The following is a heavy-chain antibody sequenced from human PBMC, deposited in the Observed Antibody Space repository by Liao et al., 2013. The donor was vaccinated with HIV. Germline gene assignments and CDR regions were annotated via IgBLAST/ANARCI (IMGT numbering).Heavy chain of an antibody. Sequence: QVHLEQWGAGLLKPSETLSLTCAVYGGSFSGYNWTWIRQSPGKGLEWIGEINHSGSTNYNPSLKSRVTISVDTSKDQFSLNLTSVTAADTAVYYCARRSLVYDDIWGSYRSYFFDSWGPGNPRSPSPQ. J-gene: IGHJ4*02. V-gene: IGHV4-34*01. CDR3: ARRSLVYDDIWGSYRSYFFDS. D-gene: IGHD3-16*02. CDR1: GGSFSGYN. CDR2: INHSGST.